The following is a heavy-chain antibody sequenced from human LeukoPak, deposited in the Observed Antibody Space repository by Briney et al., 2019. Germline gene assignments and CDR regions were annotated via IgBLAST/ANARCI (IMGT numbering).Heavy chain of an antibody. J-gene: IGHJ3*01. CDR2: NYHRGTT. V-gene: IGHV4-39*01. Sequence: SETLSPTCTVSGGSISRSSDYWGWIRQPPGKGLEWIATNYHRGTTYYNPSLKSRITISVDTSKNQFSLNLTSVIAADTAVYYCVGGRAFDVWGQGTMVTVSS. CDR1: GGSISRSSDY. CDR3: VGGRAFDV. D-gene: IGHD3-16*01.